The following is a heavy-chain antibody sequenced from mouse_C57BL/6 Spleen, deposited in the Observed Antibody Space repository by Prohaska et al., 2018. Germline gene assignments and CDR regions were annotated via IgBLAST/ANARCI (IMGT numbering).Heavy chain of an antibody. CDR1: VYSITSGFY. Sequence: DVQLQESVPGLLKPSQSLSLTCSFTVYSITSGFYWNWIRQFPGNKLEWMGYISYDGSNNYNPSLKNRISITRDTSKNQFFLKLNSVTTEDTATYYCATGVPFDYWGQGTTLTVSS. V-gene: IGHV3-6*01. CDR2: ISYDGSN. CDR3: ATGVPFDY. J-gene: IGHJ2*01.